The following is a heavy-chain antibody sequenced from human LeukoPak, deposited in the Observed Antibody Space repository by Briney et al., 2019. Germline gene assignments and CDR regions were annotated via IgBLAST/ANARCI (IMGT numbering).Heavy chain of an antibody. CDR3: ARVFLTGYYEFDY. CDR1: GYTFTSYA. CDR2: INAGNGNT. V-gene: IGHV1-3*01. D-gene: IGHD3-9*01. Sequence: GASVKVSCKASGYTFTSYAMHWVRQAPGQRLEWMGWINAGNGNTKYSQKFQGSVTITRDTSASTAYMELSSLRSEDTAVYYCARVFLTGYYEFDYWGQGTLVTVSS. J-gene: IGHJ4*02.